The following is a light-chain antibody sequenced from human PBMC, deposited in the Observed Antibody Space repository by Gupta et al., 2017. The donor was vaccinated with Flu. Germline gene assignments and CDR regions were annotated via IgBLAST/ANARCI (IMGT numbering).Light chain of an antibody. CDR3: ATWDDTLNGFFV. J-gene: IGLJ1*01. Sequence: QSVLTQPPSASGTPGQRVLISCSGSISNIGSNAVNWYQQVPGTAPKLLIYSNNQRPSGVPDRFSGSKSGTSASLAISGLQSDDETDYYCATWDDTLNGFFVFGTGTKVTVL. CDR2: SNN. V-gene: IGLV1-44*01. CDR1: ISNIGSNA.